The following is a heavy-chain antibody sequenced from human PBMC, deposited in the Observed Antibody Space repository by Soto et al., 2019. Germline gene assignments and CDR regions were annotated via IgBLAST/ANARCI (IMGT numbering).Heavy chain of an antibody. CDR1: GANSNSYS. J-gene: IGHJ4*02. V-gene: IGHV1-69*06. CDR3: ARDWRSMYGGEFFEY. D-gene: IGHD3-10*01. CDR2: IVPLSGTP. Sequence: QVRLVQSGAEVKRPGSSVKLSCKVSGANSNSYSIAWVRQAPGQGLQWLGTIVPLSGTPNHAQQFQARVTITEDTSTNTAFLELRRLRSEEKASYFLARDWRSMYGGEFFEYWGQGSMVTISS.